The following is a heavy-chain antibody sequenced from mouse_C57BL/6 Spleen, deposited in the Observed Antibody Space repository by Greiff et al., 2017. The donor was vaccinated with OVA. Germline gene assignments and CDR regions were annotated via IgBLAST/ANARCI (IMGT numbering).Heavy chain of an antibody. CDR2: LWRGGST. D-gene: IGHD1-1*01. CDR1: GFSLTSYG. J-gene: IGHJ2*01. CDR3: AKDGSGFDY. V-gene: IGHV2-5*01. Sequence: VQLQQSGPGLVLPSQSLSITCTVSGFSLTSYGVHWVRQSPGKGLEWLGVLWRGGSTDYNAAFMSRLSITKDNSKSQVFFKMNSLQADDTAIYYCAKDGSGFDYWGQGTTLTVSS.